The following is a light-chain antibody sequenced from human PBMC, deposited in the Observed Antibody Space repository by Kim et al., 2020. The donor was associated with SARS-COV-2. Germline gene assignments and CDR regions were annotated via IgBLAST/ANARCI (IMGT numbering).Light chain of an antibody. V-gene: IGLV1-47*01. CDR3: AAWDDSLSGPV. J-gene: IGLJ3*02. Sequence: QSVLTQPPSASGTPGQRVTISCSGSSSNIGSNYVYWYQQLPGTAPKLLIYRNNQRPSGVPDRFSGSKSGTSASLAISGLRSEDEADYYCAAWDDSLSGPVFGVGTKLPVL. CDR2: RNN. CDR1: SSNIGSNY.